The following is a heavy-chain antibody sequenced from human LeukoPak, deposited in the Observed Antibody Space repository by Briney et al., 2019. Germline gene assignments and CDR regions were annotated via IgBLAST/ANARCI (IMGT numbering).Heavy chain of an antibody. Sequence: GESLKISCQGSGYRFTTYWIGWVRQMPGKGLEWMGIIYPGDFEIRYSPSFQGQVTISADKSISTAYLHWDSLKASDTAMYYCATTLYSGIYGDAFDIWGQGTMVTVSS. V-gene: IGHV5-51*01. CDR2: IYPGDFEI. CDR1: GYRFTTYW. D-gene: IGHD1-26*01. CDR3: ATTLYSGIYGDAFDI. J-gene: IGHJ3*02.